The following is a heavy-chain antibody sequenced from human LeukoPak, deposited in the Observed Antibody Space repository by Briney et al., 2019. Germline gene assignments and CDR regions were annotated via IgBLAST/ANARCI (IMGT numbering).Heavy chain of an antibody. Sequence: NSSETLSLTCAVYGGSFSGYYWSWIRQPPGKGLEWIGEINHSGSTNYNPSLKSRVTISVDTSKNQFSLKLSSVTAADTAVYYCASLGNSSGYYYYFDYWGQGTLVTVSS. CDR3: ASLGNSSGYYYYFDY. J-gene: IGHJ4*02. CDR2: INHSGST. V-gene: IGHV4-34*01. CDR1: GGSFSGYY. D-gene: IGHD3-22*01.